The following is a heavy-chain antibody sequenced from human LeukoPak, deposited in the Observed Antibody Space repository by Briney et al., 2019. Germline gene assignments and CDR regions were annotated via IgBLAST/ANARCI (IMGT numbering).Heavy chain of an antibody. CDR1: GGTFSSYA. V-gene: IGHV1-69*13. Sequence: SVKVSCKASGGTFSSYAISWVRQAPGQGLEWMGGIIPIFGTANYAQKFQGRVTITADESTSTAYMELSSLRSDDTAVYYCARDFGRDKWWRRDMDAFDIWGQGTMVTVSS. CDR3: ARDFGRDKWWRRDMDAFDI. J-gene: IGHJ3*02. D-gene: IGHD2-15*01. CDR2: IIPIFGTA.